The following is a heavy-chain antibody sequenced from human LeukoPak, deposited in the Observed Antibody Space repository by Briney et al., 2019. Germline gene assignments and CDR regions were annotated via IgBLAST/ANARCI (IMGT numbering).Heavy chain of an antibody. Sequence: PGRSLRLFCAASGFTLSNYGMHWVRQAPPKGLAWVAVISYDGNNKNDAVSVKGRFTISRDNSKNTLYLQMSSLRAEDTAVYCCARDLGYSSGHPFDYWGQGTLVTVSS. CDR1: GFTLSNYG. CDR3: ARDLGYSSGHPFDY. V-gene: IGHV3-30*03. J-gene: IGHJ4*02. D-gene: IGHD6-19*01. CDR2: ISYDGNNK.